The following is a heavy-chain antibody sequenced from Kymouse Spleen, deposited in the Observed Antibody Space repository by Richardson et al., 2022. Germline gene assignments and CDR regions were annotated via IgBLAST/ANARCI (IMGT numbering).Heavy chain of an antibody. CDR3: ARQGYCTNGVCLYYYYYYGMDV. J-gene: IGHJ6*02. CDR1: GGSISSSSYY. V-gene: IGHV4-39*01. CDR2: IYYSGST. D-gene: IGHD2-8*01. Sequence: QLQLQESGPGLVKPSETLSLTCTVSGGSISSSSYYWGWIRQPPGKGLEWIGSIYYSGSTYYNPSLKSRVTISVDTSKNQFSLKLSSVTAADTAVYYCARQGYCTNGVCLYYYYYYGMDVWGQGTTVTVSS.